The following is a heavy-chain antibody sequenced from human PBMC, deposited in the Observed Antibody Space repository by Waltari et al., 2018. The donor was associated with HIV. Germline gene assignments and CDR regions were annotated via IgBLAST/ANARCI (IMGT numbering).Heavy chain of an antibody. V-gene: IGHV1-2*02. D-gene: IGHD6-6*01. J-gene: IGHJ6*02. CDR2: INPNRGGT. CDR3: ARDRHSNSRILGYYYGMDV. Sequence: QVQLVQSGAEVKKPGASVKVSCKASGYTFTDYYMHWVRQAPGQGLEWKGWINPNRGGTNDAQKFQGRVTMTRDTSISTAYMELSRLRSDDTAVYYCARDRHSNSRILGYYYGMDVWGQGTTVTVSS. CDR1: GYTFTDYY.